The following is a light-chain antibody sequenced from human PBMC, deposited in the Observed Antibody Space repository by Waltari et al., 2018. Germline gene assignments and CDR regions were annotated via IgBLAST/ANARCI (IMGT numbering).Light chain of an antibody. J-gene: IGLJ2*01. CDR3: NSRDSSGNHVV. CDR2: GKN. V-gene: IGLV3-19*01. Sequence: SELTKDPAVYVALGRTVRITCQGDSHRRNYARGYQQKPGQAPVLVIYGKNNRPSGIPDRFSGSSSGNTASLTITGAQAEDEADYYCNSRDSSGNHVVFGGGTKLTVL. CDR1: SHRRNY.